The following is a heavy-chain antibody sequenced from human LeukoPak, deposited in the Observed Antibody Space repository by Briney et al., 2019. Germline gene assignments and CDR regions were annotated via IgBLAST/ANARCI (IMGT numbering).Heavy chain of an antibody. Sequence: GGSLRLSCAASGFTFSSYSMNWVRQTPGKGLEWVSVIYSGGSTYYADSVKGRFTISRDNSKNSLYLQMNSLRAEDTAVYYCARDRVGYCGGGSCYGPYYYGMDVWGQGTTVTVSS. CDR1: GFTFSSYS. J-gene: IGHJ6*02. V-gene: IGHV3-66*01. CDR3: ARDRVGYCGGGSCYGPYYYGMDV. D-gene: IGHD2-15*01. CDR2: IYSGGST.